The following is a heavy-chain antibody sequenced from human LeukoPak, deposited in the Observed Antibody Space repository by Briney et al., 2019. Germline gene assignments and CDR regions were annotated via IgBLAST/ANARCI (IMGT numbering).Heavy chain of an antibody. J-gene: IGHJ4*02. CDR3: ARVDYGRFDY. CDR2: IQQDGSGK. CDR1: GFTFSFYW. V-gene: IGHV3-7*01. D-gene: IGHD4-17*01. Sequence: GGSLRLSCAASGFTFSFYWMSWVRQAPGKGLEWVANIQQDGSGKYYVDSVKGRFTISRDNAKNSLYLQMNSLRAEDTAVYYCARVDYGRFDYGGQGTLVTVSS.